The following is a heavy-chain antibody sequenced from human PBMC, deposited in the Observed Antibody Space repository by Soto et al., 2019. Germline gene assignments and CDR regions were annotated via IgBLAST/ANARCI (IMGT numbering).Heavy chain of an antibody. J-gene: IGHJ6*02. Sequence: GGSLRLSCSASGFTFRVYSMNWVRQAPGKGLEWVSYISSNDSTIYYADSVKGRFTISRDNAKNSLYLQMNSLRAEDTAVYYCAKGPAIVLVPAAMNYYYGMDVWGQGTTVTVSS. V-gene: IGHV3-48*04. CDR2: ISSNDSTI. D-gene: IGHD2-2*01. CDR3: AKGPAIVLVPAAMNYYYGMDV. CDR1: GFTFRVYS.